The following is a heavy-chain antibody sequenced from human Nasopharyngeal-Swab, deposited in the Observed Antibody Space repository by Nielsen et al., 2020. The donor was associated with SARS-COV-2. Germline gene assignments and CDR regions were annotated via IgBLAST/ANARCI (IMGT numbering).Heavy chain of an antibody. V-gene: IGHV3-23*01. J-gene: IGHJ5*02. CDR2: INGVGAA. Sequence: GGSLRPSCAAPALTLNNYAVAWVRQAPGKGLEWLSGINGVGAAYYADSVKGRFTVSRDYSNDTVSLQMDGLRVEDTAVYYCAKAPLSWNDRPDLWGQGTLVTVSS. D-gene: IGHD1-1*01. CDR3: AKAPLSWNDRPDL. CDR1: ALTLNNYA.